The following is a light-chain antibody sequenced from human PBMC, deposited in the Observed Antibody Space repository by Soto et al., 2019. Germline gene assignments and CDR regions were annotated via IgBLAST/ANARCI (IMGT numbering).Light chain of an antibody. CDR1: QSVSSNY. Sequence: DIVMTHSTDSLPLCLCHRSTLSCSATQSVSSNYLAWYQQDPGKAPRLLIYGAFSRAPGIPDRFSGSGPGTDFTLTIRTLAPEDFAVYHCQQYGSSPLITFGQGTRIEIK. V-gene: IGKV3-20*01. J-gene: IGKJ5*01. CDR2: GAF. CDR3: QQYGSSPLIT.